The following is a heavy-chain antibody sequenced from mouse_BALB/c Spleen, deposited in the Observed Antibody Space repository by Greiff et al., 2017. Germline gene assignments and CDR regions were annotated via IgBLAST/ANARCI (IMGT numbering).Heavy chain of an antibody. CDR1: GYAFSSSW. CDR2: LYPGDGDT. CDR3: ARDVNYYFDY. Sequence: VQLQQSGPELVKPGASVKISCKASGYAFSSSWMNWVKQRPGQGLEWIGRLYPGDGDTNYNGKFKGKATLTKDKSYSTAYMQLSSLTAVDSAVYFCARDVNYYFDYWGQGTTLTVSS. D-gene: IGHD2-1*01. J-gene: IGHJ2*01. V-gene: IGHV1-82*01.